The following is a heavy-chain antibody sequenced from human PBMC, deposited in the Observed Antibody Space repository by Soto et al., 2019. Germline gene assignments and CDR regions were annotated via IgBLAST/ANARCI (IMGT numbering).Heavy chain of an antibody. V-gene: IGHV4-31*03. CDR1: GGSISSGGYY. Sequence: SETLSLTCTVSGGSISSGGYYWSWIRQHPGKGLEWIGYIYYSGSTYYNPSLKSRVTISVDTSKNQFSLKLSSVTAADTAVYYCAGGFYDFWSGELYWGQGTVVTVSS. D-gene: IGHD3-3*01. CDR3: AGGFYDFWSGELY. CDR2: IYYSGST. J-gene: IGHJ4*02.